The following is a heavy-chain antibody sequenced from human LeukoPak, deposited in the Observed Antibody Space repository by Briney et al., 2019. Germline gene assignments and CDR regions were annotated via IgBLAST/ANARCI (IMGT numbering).Heavy chain of an antibody. D-gene: IGHD7-27*01. V-gene: IGHV3-30*02. CDR2: IWYSGSNK. CDR1: GFTFSSYG. Sequence: PGGSLRLSCAASGFTFSSYGMHWVRQAPGKGLEWVAVIWYSGSNKYYADSVKGRFTISRDNSKNTLYLQMNSLRAEDTAVYYCAKGTGDYYYMDVWGKGTTVTVSS. J-gene: IGHJ6*03. CDR3: AKGTGDYYYMDV.